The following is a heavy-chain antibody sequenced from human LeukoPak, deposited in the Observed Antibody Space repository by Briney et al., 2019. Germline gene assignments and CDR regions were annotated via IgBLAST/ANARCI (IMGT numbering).Heavy chain of an antibody. D-gene: IGHD2-15*01. V-gene: IGHV3-23*01. CDR3: AKAPSYCTGGSRWQG. J-gene: IGHJ4*02. Sequence: AGGSLRLSCAASGFTFSSYAMSWVRQAPGKGLDWVSAISGSGGSTYYADSVKGRFTISRDNSKNTLYLQMNSLRAEDTALYYCAKAPSYCTGGSRWQGWGQGTLVTVSS. CDR2: ISGSGGST. CDR1: GFTFSSYA.